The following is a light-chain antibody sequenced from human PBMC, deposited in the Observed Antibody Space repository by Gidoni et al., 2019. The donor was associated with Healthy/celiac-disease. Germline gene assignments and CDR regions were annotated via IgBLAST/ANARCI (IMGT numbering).Light chain of an antibody. CDR1: QRISSY. V-gene: IGKV1-39*01. J-gene: IGKJ3*01. CDR2: AAS. CDR3: QQSYSTPPIFT. Sequence: DIQMTQSPSSLSASVGDRVTITCRASQRISSYLNWYQQKPGKAPKLLIYAASSFQSGVPSRFSGSGSATDFTLTIRSLQPEDFATYYCQQSYSTPPIFTFGPGTKVDIK.